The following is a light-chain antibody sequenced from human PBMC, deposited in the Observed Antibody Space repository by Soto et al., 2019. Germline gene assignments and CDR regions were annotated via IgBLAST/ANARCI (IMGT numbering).Light chain of an antibody. CDR3: QQYANSPIT. CDR1: QSVCNR. Sequence: EIVVTQSPDTLSLSPGERATLSCRASQSVCNRLAWYQQKPGQAPRLLISGASSRPTGIPDRFSGSGSATDFTLTINRLEPEDFAVYYCQQYANSPITFGQGTRLEIK. CDR2: GAS. J-gene: IGKJ5*01. V-gene: IGKV3-20*01.